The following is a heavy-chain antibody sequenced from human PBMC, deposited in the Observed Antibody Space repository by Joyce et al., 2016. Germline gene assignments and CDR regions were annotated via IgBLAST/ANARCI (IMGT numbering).Heavy chain of an antibody. J-gene: IGHJ4*02. CDR1: GYKFPDYF. V-gene: IGHV1-2*02. D-gene: IGHD6-19*01. Sequence: QVQLMQSGAEVKKPGTSVKVSCKASGYKFPDYFIHWVRQAPGQGLEWVGYINPYNGGTSSAPKLPGRVTMTTDTSINTAYLELSRLTSGDTAVYYCTRARTIALAGPRFDFWGQGTVVTVSS. CDR2: INPYNGGT. CDR3: TRARTIALAGPRFDF.